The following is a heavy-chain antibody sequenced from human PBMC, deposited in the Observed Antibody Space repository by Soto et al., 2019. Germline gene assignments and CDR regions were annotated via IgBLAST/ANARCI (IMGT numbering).Heavy chain of an antibody. Sequence: QVQLVESGGGVVQPGRSLRLSCAASGFTFSSYGMHWVRQAPGKGLEWVAVIWYVGSNKYYADSVKGRFTISRDNSKNTLYLQMNSLRAEDTAVYSCARDLFMVTTAGDAFDIWGQGKMVTVSS. CDR1: GFTFSSYG. CDR2: IWYVGSNK. D-gene: IGHD2-21*02. V-gene: IGHV3-33*01. CDR3: ARDLFMVTTAGDAFDI. J-gene: IGHJ3*02.